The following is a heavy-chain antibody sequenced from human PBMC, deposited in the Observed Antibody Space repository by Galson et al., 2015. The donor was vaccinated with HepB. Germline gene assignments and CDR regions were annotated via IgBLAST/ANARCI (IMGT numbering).Heavy chain of an antibody. CDR1: GFIFNNYG. V-gene: IGHV3-30*03. Sequence: SLRLSCAASGFIFNNYGFHWVRQAPGEGLEWVSVISYDGNYKFYAAHVKGRFTISRDNSKNTLYLQMNSLRTEDTAVYYCVRDSRPHHDILTGAPNWFDPWGQGTLVTVSS. J-gene: IGHJ5*02. D-gene: IGHD3-9*01. CDR2: ISYDGNYK. CDR3: VRDSRPHHDILTGAPNWFDP.